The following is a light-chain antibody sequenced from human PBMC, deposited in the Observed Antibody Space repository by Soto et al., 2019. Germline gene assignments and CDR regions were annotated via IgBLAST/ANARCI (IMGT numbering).Light chain of an antibody. CDR3: QQSYSNIALS. V-gene: IGKV1-39*01. CDR1: QSISSY. J-gene: IGKJ4*01. Sequence: DVQMTQSPSSLSASVGDRVTITCRASQSISSYLNWYQQKPGKAPELLIYAASNLPSGVPSRFSGSGSGTDFTLSISSLQHDDSATYYCQQSYSNIALSFGGGTKVDIK. CDR2: AAS.